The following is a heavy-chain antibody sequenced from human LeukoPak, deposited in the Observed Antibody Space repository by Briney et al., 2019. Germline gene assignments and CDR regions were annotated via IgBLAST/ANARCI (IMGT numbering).Heavy chain of an antibody. CDR2: IHPSGTT. J-gene: IGHJ4*02. D-gene: IGHD6-19*01. V-gene: IGHV4-4*07. CDR3: ARETEVPGGRSWDF. Sequence: SETLSLTCTVSGGSISSYYWTWIRQPAGKGLEWIGRIHPSGTTSHNPSLKSRVIMSLDMSNNQFSLKVRSVTAADTAVYYCARETEVPGGRSWDFWGQGTLVTVSS. CDR1: GGSISSYY.